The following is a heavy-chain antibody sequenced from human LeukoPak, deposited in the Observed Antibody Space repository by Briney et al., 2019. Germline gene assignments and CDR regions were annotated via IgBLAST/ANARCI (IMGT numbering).Heavy chain of an antibody. D-gene: IGHD1-1*01. CDR1: GGTFSSYT. V-gene: IGHV1-69*02. J-gene: IGHJ5*02. CDR3: ARANDHNWFDP. Sequence: SVKVSCKASGGTFSSYTISWVRQAPGQGLEWMGRIIPILGIANYAQKFQGRVTITADKSTSTAYMELRSPRSEDTAVYYCARANDHNWFDPWGQGTLVTVSS. CDR2: IIPILGIA.